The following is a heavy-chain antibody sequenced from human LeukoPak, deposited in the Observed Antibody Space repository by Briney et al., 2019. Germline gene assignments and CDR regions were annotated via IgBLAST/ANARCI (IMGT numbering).Heavy chain of an antibody. J-gene: IGHJ4*01. V-gene: IGHV4-34*01. CDR3: TRGKPETVFDS. CDR2: INHSGST. Sequence: SETLSLTCSVYGGSFSGYCWSWVRQPPGKGLEWIGEINHSGSTNYNPSLKTRVTISLDRSKDQFSLKLTSVTAADTAVYYCTRGKPETVFDSWGRGTLVTVSS. CDR1: GGSFSGYC.